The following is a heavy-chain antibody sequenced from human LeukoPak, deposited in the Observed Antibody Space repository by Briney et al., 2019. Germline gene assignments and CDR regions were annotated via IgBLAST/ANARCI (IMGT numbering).Heavy chain of an antibody. Sequence: SETLSLTCTVSGGSISSYYWSWIRQPPGKGLEWIGYIYYSGSTNYNPPLKSRVTISVDTSKNQFSLKLSSVTAADTAVYYCARGSKRFLKAFDIWGQGTMVTVSS. CDR1: GGSISSYY. V-gene: IGHV4-59*01. CDR3: ARGSKRFLKAFDI. D-gene: IGHD3-3*01. J-gene: IGHJ3*02. CDR2: IYYSGST.